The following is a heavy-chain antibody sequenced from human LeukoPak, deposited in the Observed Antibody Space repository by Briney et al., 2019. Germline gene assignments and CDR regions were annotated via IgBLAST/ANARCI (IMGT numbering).Heavy chain of an antibody. V-gene: IGHV3-13*01. J-gene: IGHJ6*02. CDR1: GFTFSRYD. D-gene: IGHD1-1*01. CDR2: IGTAGDT. CDR3: VRAGSGNRWTNYGLDV. Sequence: GGSLRLSCAASGFTFSRYDLHWVRQSPEKGLEWVSAIGTAGDTYYPDSVKGRFTISRDNPKNSFHLQMNGLRVGDTAVYYCVRAGSGNRWTNYGLDVWGRGTTVTVSS.